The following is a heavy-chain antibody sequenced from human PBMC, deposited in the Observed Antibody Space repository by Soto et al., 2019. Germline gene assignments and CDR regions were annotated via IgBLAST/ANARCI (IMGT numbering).Heavy chain of an antibody. CDR2: MSYDGSK. CDR3: AKDFTPWLGGYFYYYYGMDV. CDR1: GFTFSSYG. V-gene: IGHV3-30*18. D-gene: IGHD5-12*01. Sequence: QVQLVESGGGVVQPGRSLRLSCAAAGFTFSSYGMHWVRQAPGTGLEWVAVMSYDGSKYYADTVKGRFTISRDNSNTTLYLQINSLRPDDTAVYYCAKDFTPWLGGYFYYYYGMDVWGQGTTVTVYS. J-gene: IGHJ6*02.